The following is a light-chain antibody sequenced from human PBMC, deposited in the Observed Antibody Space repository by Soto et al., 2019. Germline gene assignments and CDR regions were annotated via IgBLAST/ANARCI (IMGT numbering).Light chain of an antibody. V-gene: IGKV3-20*01. CDR1: QSVVSSY. Sequence: EIVLTQSPGTLSLSPGERATLSCRASQSVVSSYLAWYQQKPGQAPRLLIYGATSRATGIPDRFSGSVSGTDFTLTISRLEPEEFAVYYCQQYGTFGGGTKVEIK. CDR2: GAT. J-gene: IGKJ4*01. CDR3: QQYGT.